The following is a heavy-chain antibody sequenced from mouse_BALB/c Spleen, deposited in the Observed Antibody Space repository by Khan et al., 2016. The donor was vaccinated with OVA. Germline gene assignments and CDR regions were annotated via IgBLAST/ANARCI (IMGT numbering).Heavy chain of an antibody. CDR1: GYSITRDYA. CDR2: ITNSGST. CDR3: ASELGRYDAMDY. D-gene: IGHD4-1*01. Sequence: EVQLVESGPGLVKPSQSLSLTCTVTGYSITRDYAWNWIRQFPGNKLGWMGYITNSGSTNYNPSLKSRISITRDTSKNQFFLQLNSVTTEDTATYYCASELGRYDAMDYWGQGTSVTVSS. V-gene: IGHV3-2*02. J-gene: IGHJ4*01.